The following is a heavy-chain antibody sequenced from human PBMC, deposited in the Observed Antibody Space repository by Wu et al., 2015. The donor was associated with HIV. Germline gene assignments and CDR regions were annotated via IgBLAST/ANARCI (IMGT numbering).Heavy chain of an antibody. CDR2: INPNRGGT. D-gene: IGHD5-24*01. Sequence: QVQLVQSGAGVRKPGSSVMVSCKASGYTFIDYYIYWVRQAPGQGLEWMGWINPNRGGTKYAQNFQGRVTMTRDTAVSTAYMELNSVRSDDTAVYYCARLQSLHGLYSNADYWGQGTLVTVSS. CDR3: ARLQSLHGLYSNADY. CDR1: GYTFIDYY. V-gene: IGHV1-2*02. J-gene: IGHJ4*02.